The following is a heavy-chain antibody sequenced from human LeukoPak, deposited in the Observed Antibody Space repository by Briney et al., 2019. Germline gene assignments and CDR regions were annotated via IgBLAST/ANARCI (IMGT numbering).Heavy chain of an antibody. D-gene: IGHD5-18*01. J-gene: IGHJ3*02. CDR3: ARAHGGYTQSGYAFDI. CDR2: ISSSGTFI. Sequence: NPGGSLRLSCAASRFTFSSYGMSWVRQAPGKGLQWVSSISSSGTFINYADSVKGRFTISRDNAKNSLYLQMNSLRAEDTAVYYCARAHGGYTQSGYAFDIWGQGTMVTVSS. CDR1: RFTFSSYG. V-gene: IGHV3-21*01.